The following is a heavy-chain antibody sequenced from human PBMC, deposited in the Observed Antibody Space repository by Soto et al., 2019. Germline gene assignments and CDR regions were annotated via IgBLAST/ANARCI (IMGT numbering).Heavy chain of an antibody. J-gene: IGHJ4*02. CDR3: AKDLAELEVTIFDY. CDR1: GFTFSSYG. D-gene: IGHD3-9*01. Sequence: GGSLRLSCAASGFTFSSYGMHWVRQAPGKGLEWVAVISYDGSNKYYADSVKGRFTISRDNSKNTLYLQMNSLRAEDTAVYYCAKDLAELEVTIFDYWGQGTLVTVSS. V-gene: IGHV3-30*18. CDR2: ISYDGSNK.